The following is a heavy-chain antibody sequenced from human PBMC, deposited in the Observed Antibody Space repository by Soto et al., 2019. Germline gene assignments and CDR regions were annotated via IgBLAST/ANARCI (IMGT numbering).Heavy chain of an antibody. CDR2: FDPEDGET. Sequence: SLNLDRKISGYGKSVYSRHWGRQTPGKGLEWMGGFDPEDGETIYAQKCQGRVTMTEDTSTDTAYMGLSSLRSEDTAVYYCATGLATILHPFDLSGQAPLVTVSS. D-gene: IGHD5-12*01. V-gene: IGHV1-24*01. J-gene: IGHJ5*02. CDR3: ATGLATILHPFDL. CDR1: GYGKSVYS.